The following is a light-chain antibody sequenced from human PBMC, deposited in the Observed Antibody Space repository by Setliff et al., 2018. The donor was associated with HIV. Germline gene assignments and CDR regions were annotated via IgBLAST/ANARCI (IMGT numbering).Light chain of an antibody. V-gene: IGLV3-21*03. CDR3: QVWDSSSDHYV. CDR2: DAS. Sequence: LTQPPSESVAPGKTARITCVGNIIGSKSVHWYQQKPGQAPVMVVYDASDRPSGIPERFSGSKSANTATLTISRAEAGDEADYYCQVWDSSSDHYVFGTGTKVTVL. J-gene: IGLJ1*01. CDR1: IIGSKS.